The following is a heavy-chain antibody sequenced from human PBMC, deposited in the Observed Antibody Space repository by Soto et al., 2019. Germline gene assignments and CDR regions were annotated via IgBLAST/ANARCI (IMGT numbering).Heavy chain of an antibody. V-gene: IGHV1-18*01. Sequence: QVQLVQSGAEVKKPGASVKVSCKASGYTFTSYGISWVRQAPGQGLEWMGWISAYNGNTNYAQKLQGRVTMTTDTSTSTAYMELSSLRSDDTAVYYCARTRRLIAAVGIPFDPWGPGNPGHRLL. CDR2: ISAYNGNT. J-gene: IGHJ5*02. CDR3: ARTRRLIAAVGIPFDP. D-gene: IGHD6-13*01. CDR1: GYTFTSYG.